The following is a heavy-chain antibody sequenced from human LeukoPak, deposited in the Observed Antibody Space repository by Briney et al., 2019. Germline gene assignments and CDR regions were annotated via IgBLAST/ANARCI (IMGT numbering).Heavy chain of an antibody. CDR3: ARDHNYAFDN. D-gene: IGHD1-1*01. J-gene: IGHJ4*02. V-gene: IGHV3-48*01. CDR2: ILIDSGNT. Sequence: GGSLRLSCTASGFPFIEYSMNWVRQAPGKGLEWISYILIDSGNTKYADSVRGRFTISPDKANNPLYLQMNSPRVEDTAVYYCARDHNYAFDNWGQGTLVSVAS. CDR1: GFPFIEYS.